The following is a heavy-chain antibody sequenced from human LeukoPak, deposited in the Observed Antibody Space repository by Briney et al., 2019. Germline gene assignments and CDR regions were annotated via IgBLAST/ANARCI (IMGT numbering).Heavy chain of an antibody. J-gene: IGHJ6*03. CDR2: ISDDSGST. V-gene: IGHV3-23*01. D-gene: IGHD6-19*01. CDR1: ELMFSSYA. CDR3: AKGEQWLATSYMDV. Sequence: GGSLRLSCAASELMFSSYAMSWVRQAPGKGLEWVSGISDDSGSTYYADSVRGRFTISRDNSKNTLYLQMNSLRAEDTAVYYCAKGEQWLATSYMDVWGKGTTVTVSS.